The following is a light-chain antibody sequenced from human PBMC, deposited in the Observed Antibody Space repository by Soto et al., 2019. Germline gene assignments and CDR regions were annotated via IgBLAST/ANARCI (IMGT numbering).Light chain of an antibody. Sequence: EIVLTQSPGTLSLSPGERATLSCRASQSVSSSYLAWYQQKPGQAPRLLIYGASSRATGIPDRFSGSGSGTDFTLTISRLEPKDFAVYYCQQYGSSPPWTFGQGTKVKIK. CDR3: QQYGSSPPWT. CDR2: GAS. V-gene: IGKV3-20*01. J-gene: IGKJ1*01. CDR1: QSVSSSY.